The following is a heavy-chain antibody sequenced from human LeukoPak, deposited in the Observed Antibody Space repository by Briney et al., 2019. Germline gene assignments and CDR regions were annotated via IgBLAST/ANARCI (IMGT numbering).Heavy chain of an antibody. CDR3: ARATKNPNYYGSGLGYRPLGY. CDR2: MNPNSGNT. D-gene: IGHD3-10*01. Sequence: ASVKVSCKASGYTFTSYDINWVRQATGQGLEWMGWMNPNSGNTGYAQKFQGRVTMTRNTSISTAYLELSSLRYEDTAVYYCARATKNPNYYGSGLGYRPLGYWGQGTLVTVSS. J-gene: IGHJ4*02. CDR1: GYTFTSYD. V-gene: IGHV1-8*01.